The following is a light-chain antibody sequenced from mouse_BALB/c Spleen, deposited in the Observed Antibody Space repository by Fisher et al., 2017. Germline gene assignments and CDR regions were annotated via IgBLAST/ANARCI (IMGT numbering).Light chain of an antibody. CDR2: RTS. CDR1: SSVSSSY. CDR3: QQWSSNPYT. V-gene: IGKV4-58*01. Sequence: DIVLTQTPAIMAASLGQKVTMTCSASSSVSSSYLHWYQQKSGASPKPLIHRTSNLASGVPARFSGSGSGTSYSLTISRVEAEDAATYYCQQWSSNPYTFGGGTKLEIK. J-gene: IGKJ2*01.